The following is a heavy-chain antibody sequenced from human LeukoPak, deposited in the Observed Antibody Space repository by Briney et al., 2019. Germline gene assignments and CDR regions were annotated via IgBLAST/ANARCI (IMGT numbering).Heavy chain of an antibody. V-gene: IGHV3-23*01. CDR1: GFTFSSYA. CDR3: VNYYDSSGYYPYVYYFDY. J-gene: IGHJ4*02. CDR2: ISGSGGST. Sequence: GGSLRLSCAASGFTFSSYAMGWVRQAPGKGLEWVSAISGSGGSTYYADSVKGRFTISRDNSKNTLYLQMNSLRAEDTAVYYCVNYYDSSGYYPYVYYFDYWGQGTLVTVSS. D-gene: IGHD3-22*01.